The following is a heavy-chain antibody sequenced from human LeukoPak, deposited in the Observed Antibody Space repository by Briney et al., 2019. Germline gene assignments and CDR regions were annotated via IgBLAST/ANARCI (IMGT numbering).Heavy chain of an antibody. CDR2: TSADESST. J-gene: IGHJ1*01. V-gene: IGHV3-74*03. CDR3: ARGGDPVNYYAEYFQH. Sequence: GGPVRLSCTVSGFTFSLYWMHCLRHVRERGLVWVSHTSADESSTTYANSVKGRFTISRDNAKSTLYMQMNSLRVEVTAVYFFARGGDPVNYYAEYFQHWGQGTLVTVS. CDR1: GFTFSLYW. D-gene: IGHD2-21*02.